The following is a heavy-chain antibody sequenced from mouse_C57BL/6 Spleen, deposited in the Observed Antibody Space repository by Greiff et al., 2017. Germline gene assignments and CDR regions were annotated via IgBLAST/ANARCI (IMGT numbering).Heavy chain of an antibody. CDR1: GYTFTSYW. V-gene: IGHV1-52*01. CDR2: IDPSDSET. Sequence: QVQLQQPGAELVRPGSSVKLSCKASGYTFTSYWMHWVKQRPIQGLEWIGNIDPSDSETHYNQKFKDKATLTVDKSSSTAYMQLSSLTSEDAAVYDCEREGDGYYYYFDYWGQGTTLTGSS. J-gene: IGHJ2*01. D-gene: IGHD2-3*01. CDR3: EREGDGYYYYFDY.